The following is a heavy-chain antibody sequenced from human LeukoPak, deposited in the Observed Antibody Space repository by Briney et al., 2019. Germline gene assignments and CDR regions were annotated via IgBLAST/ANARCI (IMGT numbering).Heavy chain of an antibody. V-gene: IGHV3-21*01. J-gene: IGHJ4*02. D-gene: IGHD4-23*01. Sequence: GGSLRLSCAAYGFTFSSYCMNWVSQAHGRGLEWVSSISSSSSYIYYADSVKGRFTISRDNAKNSLYLQMNSLRAEDTAVYYCARDLGYGGDPYYFDYWGQGTLVTVSS. CDR1: GFTFSSYC. CDR3: ARDLGYGGDPYYFDY. CDR2: ISSSSSYI.